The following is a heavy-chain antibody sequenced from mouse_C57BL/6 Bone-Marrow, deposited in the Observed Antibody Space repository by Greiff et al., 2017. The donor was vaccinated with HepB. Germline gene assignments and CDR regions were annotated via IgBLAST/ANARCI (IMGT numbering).Heavy chain of an antibody. CDR1: GFNFSSYA. CDR2: RSDGGSYT. V-gene: IGHV5-4*03. J-gene: IGHJ2*01. CDR3: SGRYYFDY. Sequence: EGMLVGSGGGLVKPGGSLKLSCAGSGFNFSSYAMSWGRQTPEKRLEWVATRSDGGSYTYYPDNVKGRFTISRDNAKNNLYLQMSHLKAEDTAMYYCSGRYYFDYWGQGTTLTVSS.